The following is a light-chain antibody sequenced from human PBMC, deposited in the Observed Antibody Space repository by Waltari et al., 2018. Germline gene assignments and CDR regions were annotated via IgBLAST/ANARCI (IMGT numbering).Light chain of an antibody. V-gene: IGKV1-6*01. CDR3: LQDYNYPLT. Sequence: AIQMTQSPSSLSASVGDRVTITCRASQGIRNDLGWYQQKPGKAPKLLIYAASSVQSGVPSRFSGSGSGTDFTLTISSLQPEYFATYYCLQDYNYPLTFGGGTKVEIK. CDR2: AAS. CDR1: QGIRND. J-gene: IGKJ4*01.